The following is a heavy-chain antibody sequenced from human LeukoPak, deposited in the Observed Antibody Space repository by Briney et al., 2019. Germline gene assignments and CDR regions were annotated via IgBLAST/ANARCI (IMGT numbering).Heavy chain of an antibody. CDR1: GGSISSSSYY. J-gene: IGHJ4*02. CDR3: ARHGGPAPVYYFDY. CDR2: IYYSGSP. D-gene: IGHD6-13*01. Sequence: PSETLSLTCTVSGGSISSSSYYWGWIRQPPGKGLEWLGSIYYSGSPFYNPSLKSPVTISVDTSKNQFSLKLRSVTAADTAVYYCARHGGPAPVYYFDYWGQGTLVSVSS. V-gene: IGHV4-39*01.